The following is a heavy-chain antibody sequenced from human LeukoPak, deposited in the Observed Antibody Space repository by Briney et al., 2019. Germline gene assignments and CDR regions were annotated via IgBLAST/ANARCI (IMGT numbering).Heavy chain of an antibody. CDR1: GYTFTSYD. J-gene: IGHJ4*02. V-gene: IGHV1-8*01. CDR2: MNPNSGNT. Sequence: GASVKVSCKASGYTFTSYDINWVRQATGQGLEWMGWMNPNSGNTGYAQRFQGRVTMTRNTSISTAYMELSSLRSEDTAVYYCARGLRRWERQLVRTNGHQHYFDYWGQGTLVTVSS. CDR3: ARGLRRWERQLVRTNGHQHYFDY. D-gene: IGHD6-13*01.